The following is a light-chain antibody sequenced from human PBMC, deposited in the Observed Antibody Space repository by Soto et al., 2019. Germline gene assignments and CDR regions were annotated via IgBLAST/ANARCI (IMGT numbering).Light chain of an antibody. CDR3: QQYGSSPPYT. J-gene: IGKJ2*01. CDR2: GSS. CDR1: QSVSGSY. V-gene: IGKV3-20*01. Sequence: EIVLTQSPGTLSLSPGERATLSCRASQSVSGSYLAWYQQKPGQSPRLLIYGSSDRATGIPDRFSGSGSGTDFTLPIRRVEAEDFAGYYCQQYGSSPPYTFGQGTKLEIK.